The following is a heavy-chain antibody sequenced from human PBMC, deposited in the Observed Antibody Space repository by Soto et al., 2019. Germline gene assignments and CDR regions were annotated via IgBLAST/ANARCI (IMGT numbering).Heavy chain of an antibody. Sequence: QVQLQESGPGLVKPSQTLSLTCTVSGGSISSGGYYWSWIRQHPGKVLEWIGYIYYSGSTYYNPSLKSRVTISVDTSKNQFSLKLSSVTAADTAVYYCARDCSRDTAMVRRNYYYYGMDVWGQGTTVTVSS. D-gene: IGHD5-18*01. V-gene: IGHV4-31*03. J-gene: IGHJ6*02. CDR2: IYYSGST. CDR1: GGSISSGGYY. CDR3: ARDCSRDTAMVRRNYYYYGMDV.